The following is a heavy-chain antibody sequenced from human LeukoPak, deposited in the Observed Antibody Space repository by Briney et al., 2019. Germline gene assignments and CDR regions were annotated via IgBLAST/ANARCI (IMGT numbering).Heavy chain of an antibody. CDR3: ARGLGYSSSWRLNTGDY. Sequence: SETLSLTCTVSGGSISSSSYYWGWIRQPPGKGLEWIGSIYYSGSTNYNPSLKSRVTISVDTSKNQFSLKLSSVTAADTAVYYCARGLGYSSSWRLNTGDYWGQGTLVTVSS. V-gene: IGHV4-39*07. J-gene: IGHJ4*02. CDR2: IYYSGST. CDR1: GGSISSSSYY. D-gene: IGHD6-13*01.